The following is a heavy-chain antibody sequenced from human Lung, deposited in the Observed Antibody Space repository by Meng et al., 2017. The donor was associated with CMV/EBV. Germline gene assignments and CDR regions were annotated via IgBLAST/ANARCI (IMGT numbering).Heavy chain of an antibody. CDR2: IIPIFGTA. J-gene: IGHJ6*02. Sequence: SVKVSYKASGGTFSSYAISWVRQAPGQGLEWMGGIIPIFGTANYAQKFQGRVTITTDESTSTAYMELSSLRSEDTAVYYCARGGYQLLVYYYYYGMDVWGQGTTVTVSS. CDR1: GGTFSSYA. V-gene: IGHV1-69*05. D-gene: IGHD2-2*01. CDR3: ARGGYQLLVYYYYYGMDV.